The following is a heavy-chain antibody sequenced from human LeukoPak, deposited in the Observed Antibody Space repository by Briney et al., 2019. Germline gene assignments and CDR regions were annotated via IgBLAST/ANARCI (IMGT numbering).Heavy chain of an antibody. Sequence: GPVKVSCKVSGYTLTELSMHWVRQAPGKGLEWMGGFDPEDGETIYAQKFQGRVTMTEDTSTDTAYMELSSLRSEDTAVYYCATAVYYYDSSGYPNDYWGQGTLVTVSS. CDR2: FDPEDGET. J-gene: IGHJ4*02. V-gene: IGHV1-24*01. D-gene: IGHD3-22*01. CDR3: ATAVYYYDSSGYPNDY. CDR1: GYTLTELS.